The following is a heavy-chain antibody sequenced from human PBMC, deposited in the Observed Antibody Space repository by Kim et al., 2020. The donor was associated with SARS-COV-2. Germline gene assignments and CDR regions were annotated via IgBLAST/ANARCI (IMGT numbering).Heavy chain of an antibody. D-gene: IGHD3-10*01. Sequence: SETLSLTCTVSGGSISSSSYYWGWIRQPPGKGLEWIGSIYYSGSTYYNPSLKSRVTISVDTSKNQFSLKLSSVTAAATAVYYCARHYYGSGSYYWDYYYYGMDVWGQGTTVTVSS. CDR3: ARHYYGSGSYYWDYYYYGMDV. CDR1: GGSISSSSYY. V-gene: IGHV4-39*01. J-gene: IGHJ6*02. CDR2: IYYSGST.